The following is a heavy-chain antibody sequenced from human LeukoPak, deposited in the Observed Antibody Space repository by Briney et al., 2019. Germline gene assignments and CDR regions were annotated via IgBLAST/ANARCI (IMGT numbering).Heavy chain of an antibody. CDR3: AKDRCSRTSCRNLFDP. J-gene: IGHJ5*02. Sequence: PGGSLRLSCAASGFTFSSYWMSWVRQAPGKGLEWVAFIQFDGSETYYADSVKGRFAISRDNSKNTLYLQMNTLTVEDTAVYYCAKDRCSRTSCRNLFDPWGQGILVTVSS. V-gene: IGHV3-30*02. CDR2: IQFDGSET. D-gene: IGHD2-2*01. CDR1: GFTFSSYW.